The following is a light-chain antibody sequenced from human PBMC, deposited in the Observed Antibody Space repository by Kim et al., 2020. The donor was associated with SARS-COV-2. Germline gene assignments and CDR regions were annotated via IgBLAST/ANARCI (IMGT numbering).Light chain of an antibody. CDR1: ESLSANF. CDR3: QQYADSPLT. Sequence: EIVLTQSPGTVSLSPGERATLSCRASESLSANFLAWFQHRPGQAPRLLISRASIRATGIPERFRGSGSGTDFTLTISRLEPEDSAVYYCQQYADSPLTFGGRAKMEI. V-gene: IGKV3-20*01. J-gene: IGKJ4*02. CDR2: RAS.